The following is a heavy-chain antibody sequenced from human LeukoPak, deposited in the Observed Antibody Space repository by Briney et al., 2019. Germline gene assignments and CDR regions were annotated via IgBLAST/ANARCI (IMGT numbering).Heavy chain of an antibody. D-gene: IGHD2/OR15-2a*01. Sequence: GASVKVSCKASGGTFSSYAISWVRQAPGQGLEWTGGIIPIFGTANYAQKFQGRVTITADESTSRAYMELSSLRSEDTAVYYCARGGLIKRGFDYWGQGTLVTGSS. J-gene: IGHJ4*02. V-gene: IGHV1-69*13. CDR3: ARGGLIKRGFDY. CDR2: IIPIFGTA. CDR1: GGTFSSYA.